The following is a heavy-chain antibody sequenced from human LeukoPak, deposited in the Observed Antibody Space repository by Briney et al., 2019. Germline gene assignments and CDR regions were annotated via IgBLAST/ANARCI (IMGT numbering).Heavy chain of an antibody. D-gene: IGHD5-18*01. J-gene: IGHJ4*02. CDR3: PGEGWIRDFDY. CDR2: IKQDGTEK. Sequence: PGGSLRLSCATSGFTFSSYWMSWVRQAPGKGLEWVANIKQDGTEKYYVDSVKGRFTISRDNAKNSLYLQMNSLRAEDTDVYYCPGEGWIRDFDYWGQGTLVTVSS. V-gene: IGHV3-7*01. CDR1: GFTFSSYW.